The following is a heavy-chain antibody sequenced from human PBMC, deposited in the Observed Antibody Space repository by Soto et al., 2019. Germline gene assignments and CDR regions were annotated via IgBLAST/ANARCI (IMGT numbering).Heavy chain of an antibody. Sequence: GGSLRLSCAASGFTFSNYAMSWVRQAPGKGLEWVSAISGDAAYIYYADSVKGRFTISRDNAKNSLYLQMNSLRAEDTSLYYCARGGYSSSWDFDYWGQGTLVTVS. V-gene: IGHV3-23*01. CDR2: ISGDAAYI. J-gene: IGHJ4*02. CDR3: ARGGYSSSWDFDY. D-gene: IGHD6-13*01. CDR1: GFTFSNYA.